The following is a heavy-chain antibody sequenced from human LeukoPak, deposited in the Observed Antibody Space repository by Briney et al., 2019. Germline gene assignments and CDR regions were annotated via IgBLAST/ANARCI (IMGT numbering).Heavy chain of an antibody. CDR3: AKDLSPRVTTVTTGYFRH. CDR1: GFTFSSYA. CDR2: ISGSGAST. Sequence: GGSLRLSCAASGFTFSSYAMTWVRQAPGKGLEWVSIISGSGASTYYADSVKGRFTISRDNSKNTLYLQMNSLRAEDTAVYYCAKDLSPRVTTVTTGYFRHWGQGTLVTVSS. V-gene: IGHV3-23*01. J-gene: IGHJ1*01. D-gene: IGHD4-17*01.